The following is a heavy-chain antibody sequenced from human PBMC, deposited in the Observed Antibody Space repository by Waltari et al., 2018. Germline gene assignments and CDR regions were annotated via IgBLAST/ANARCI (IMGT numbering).Heavy chain of an antibody. D-gene: IGHD2-21*02. CDR2: MNSSGTT. CDR3: ARAYRGGDCPNKGVFDY. J-gene: IGHJ4*02. CDR1: GGSIGSYY. V-gene: IGHV4-59*01. Sequence: QVQLQESGPGLVKPSETLSLTCTVSGGSIGSYYWSWVRQPPGKGLEWIGYMNSSGTTKYNPSLKSRVTVSVDTSKTQFSLKLTSVTAADTAVYYCARAYRGGDCPNKGVFDYWGQGTLVTVSS.